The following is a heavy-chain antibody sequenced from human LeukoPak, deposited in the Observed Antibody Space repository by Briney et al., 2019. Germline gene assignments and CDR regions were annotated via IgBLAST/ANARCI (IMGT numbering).Heavy chain of an antibody. D-gene: IGHD1-14*01. CDR3: ARSNQADDY. CDR1: GFTVSSNY. V-gene: IGHV3-53*01. J-gene: IGHJ4*02. Sequence: PGGSLRLSCAASGFTVSSNYMSWVRQAPGKGLEWVSVIYSGGSIYYADSVKGRFTISRDNAKNTLYLQMDSLRAEDTAVYYCARSNQADDYWGQGTLVTVPS. CDR2: IYSGGSI.